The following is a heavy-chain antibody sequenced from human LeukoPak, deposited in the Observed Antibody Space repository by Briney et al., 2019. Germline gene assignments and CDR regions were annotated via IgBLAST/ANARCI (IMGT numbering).Heavy chain of an antibody. D-gene: IGHD3-3*01. CDR2: IIPISGTT. CDR1: GGTFSSYG. Sequence: ASVKVSCKASGGTFSSYGISWVRQAPGQGLEWMGGIIPISGTTTYAQEFQGRVTITADESTSTAYMELSSLRSEDTAVYYCARGAMLYDFWSGYHFDYWGQGTLVTVSS. CDR3: ARGAMLYDFWSGYHFDY. J-gene: IGHJ4*02. V-gene: IGHV1-69*13.